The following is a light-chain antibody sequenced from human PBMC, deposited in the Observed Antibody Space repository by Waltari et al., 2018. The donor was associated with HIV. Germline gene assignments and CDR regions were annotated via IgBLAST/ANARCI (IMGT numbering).Light chain of an antibody. V-gene: IGLV3-21*02. J-gene: IGLJ2*01. CDR2: DDS. CDR1: NIGSKS. CDR3: QVWDSSSGSVV. Sequence: SSVLTQPPSVSVAPGQTARITCGGNNIGSKSVHWYQQKPGQAPVLVVYDDSDRPSGSPEGFSGSNSGNTATLTVSGVEDGEEADYYCQVWDSSSGSVVFGGGTKLTVL.